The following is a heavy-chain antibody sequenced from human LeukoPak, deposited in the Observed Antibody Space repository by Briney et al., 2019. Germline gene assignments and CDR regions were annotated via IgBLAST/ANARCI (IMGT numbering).Heavy chain of an antibody. V-gene: IGHV3-7*04. Sequence: GGSLRLSCAASRFTFSNYDMNWVRQAPGKGLEWVANIKQDGSEKYYVDSVKGRFTISRDNAKNSLYLQMNSLRAEDTAVYYCARLYVPRGYSYGFPYYGMDVWGQGTTVTVSS. CDR1: RFTFSNYD. D-gene: IGHD5-18*01. CDR2: IKQDGSEK. J-gene: IGHJ6*02. CDR3: ARLYVPRGYSYGFPYYGMDV.